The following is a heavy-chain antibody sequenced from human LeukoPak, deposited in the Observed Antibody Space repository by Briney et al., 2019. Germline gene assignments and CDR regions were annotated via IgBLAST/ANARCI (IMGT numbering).Heavy chain of an antibody. Sequence: GGSLRLSCAASGFTFDDYAMHWVRQAPGKGLEWVSGISWNSGSIGYADSVKGRFTIPRDNAKNSLYLQMNSLRAEDTALYYCAKDDSGVAAAGFFDYWGQGTLVTVSS. J-gene: IGHJ4*02. CDR2: ISWNSGSI. CDR1: GFTFDDYA. D-gene: IGHD6-13*01. V-gene: IGHV3-9*01. CDR3: AKDDSGVAAAGFFDY.